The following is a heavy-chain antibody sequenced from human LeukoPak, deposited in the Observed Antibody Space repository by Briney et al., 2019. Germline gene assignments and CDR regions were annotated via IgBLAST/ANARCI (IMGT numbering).Heavy chain of an antibody. Sequence: ASVKVSCNASGYSFTDKYMHWVRQAPGQGLEWMGRINPNSGGTKYAQKFQGRVTMTTDTSMSTAYMELSRLTSDDTAVYYCARAGGRSWFDPWGQGTLVTVSS. CDR2: INPNSGGT. CDR3: ARAGGRSWFDP. J-gene: IGHJ5*02. V-gene: IGHV1-2*06. CDR1: GYSFTDKY.